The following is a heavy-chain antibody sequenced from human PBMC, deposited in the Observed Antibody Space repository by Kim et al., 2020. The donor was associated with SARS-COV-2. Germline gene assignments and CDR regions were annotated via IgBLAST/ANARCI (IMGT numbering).Heavy chain of an antibody. D-gene: IGHD3-3*01. Sequence: GGSLRLSCAASGFTFSSYEMNWVRQAPGKGLEWVSYISSSGSTIYYADSVKGRFTISRDNAKNSLYLQMNSLRAEDTAVYYCAREWGRGSGYYLYYYGMDVWGQGTTVTVSS. CDR3: AREWGRGSGYYLYYYGMDV. V-gene: IGHV3-48*03. CDR1: GFTFSSYE. J-gene: IGHJ6*02. CDR2: ISSSGSTI.